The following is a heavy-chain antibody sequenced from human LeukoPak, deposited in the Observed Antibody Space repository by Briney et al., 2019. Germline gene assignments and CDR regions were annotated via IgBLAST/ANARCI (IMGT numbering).Heavy chain of an antibody. D-gene: IGHD2-8*01. CDR3: AKEGHKHGIPYFDC. Sequence: GGSLRLSCAASGFTFSSYAMSWVRQAPGKGLEWVSGINDDGAYTYYADSVKGRFTISRDNSRNTLYLQMNSLRADDTAVYYCAKEGHKHGIPYFDCWGQGALVTVSS. J-gene: IGHJ4*02. CDR1: GFTFSSYA. CDR2: INDDGAYT. V-gene: IGHV3-23*01.